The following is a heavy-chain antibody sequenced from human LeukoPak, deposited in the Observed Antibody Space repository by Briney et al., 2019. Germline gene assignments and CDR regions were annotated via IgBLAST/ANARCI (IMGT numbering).Heavy chain of an antibody. V-gene: IGHV4-30-2*01. CDR3: ARELRYGSGSFTYYDY. J-gene: IGHJ4*02. CDR1: GGSISSGGYY. Sequence: SETLSLTCTVSGGSISSGGYYWSWIRQPPGKGLEWIGYIYHSGSTYYNPSLKSRVTISVDRSKNQFSLKLSSVTAADTAVYYCARELRYGSGSFTYYDYWGQGTLVTVSS. CDR2: IYHSGST. D-gene: IGHD3-10*01.